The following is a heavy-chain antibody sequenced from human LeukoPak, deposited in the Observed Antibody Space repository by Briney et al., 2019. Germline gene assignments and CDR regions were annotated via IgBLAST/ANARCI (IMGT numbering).Heavy chain of an antibody. V-gene: IGHV3-30*18. CDR3: AKMRTPTAHSGDAFDI. CDR2: ISYDGSNK. D-gene: IGHD4-17*01. Sequence: PGRSLRLSCAASGFTFSSYGMHWVRQAPGKGLEWVAVISYDGSNKYYADSVKGRFTISRDNSKNTLSLQMNSLRAEDTAVYYCAKMRTPTAHSGDAFDIWGQGTMVTVSS. CDR1: GFTFSSYG. J-gene: IGHJ3*02.